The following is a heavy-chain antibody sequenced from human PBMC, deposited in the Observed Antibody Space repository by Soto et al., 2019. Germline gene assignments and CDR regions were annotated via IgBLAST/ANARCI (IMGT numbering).Heavy chain of an antibody. J-gene: IGHJ4*02. V-gene: IGHV4-39*01. Sequence: PSETLSLTCTVSGGYISSSSYYWGWIRQPPGKGLEWIGSIYYSGSTYYNPSLKSRVTISVDTSKNQFSLKLSSVTAADTAVYYCASHNRITIFGVDRGPFDYWGQGTLVTVSS. CDR3: ASHNRITIFGVDRGPFDY. CDR1: GGYISSSSYY. D-gene: IGHD3-3*01. CDR2: IYYSGST.